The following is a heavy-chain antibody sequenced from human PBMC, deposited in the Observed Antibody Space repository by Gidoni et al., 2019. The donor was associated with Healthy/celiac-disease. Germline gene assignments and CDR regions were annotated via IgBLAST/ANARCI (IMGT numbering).Heavy chain of an antibody. CDR1: GFTFSSYA. D-gene: IGHD3-3*01. Sequence: QVQLVESGGGVVQPGRSLRLSCAASGFTFSSYAMPWVRQAPGKGLEWVAVISYDGSNKYYADSVKGRFTISRDNSKNTLYLQMNSLRAEDTAVYYCARSTVRFLEWLLSLDAFDIWGQGTMVTVSS. CDR3: ARSTVRFLEWLLSLDAFDI. J-gene: IGHJ3*02. V-gene: IGHV3-30-3*01. CDR2: ISYDGSNK.